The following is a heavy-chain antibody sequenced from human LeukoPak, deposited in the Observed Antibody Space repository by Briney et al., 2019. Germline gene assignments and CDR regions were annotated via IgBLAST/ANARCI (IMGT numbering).Heavy chain of an antibody. D-gene: IGHD5-24*01. CDR2: INPNSGGT. CDR1: GYTFTGYY. J-gene: IGHJ4*02. V-gene: IGHV1-2*02. Sequence: ASVKVSCKASGYTFTGYYMHWVRQAPGQGLEWMGWINPNSGGTNYAQKFQGRVTMTRDKSISTAYLQWSSLKASDTAMYYCARLRDGYFDYWGQGTLVTVSS. CDR3: ARLRDGYFDY.